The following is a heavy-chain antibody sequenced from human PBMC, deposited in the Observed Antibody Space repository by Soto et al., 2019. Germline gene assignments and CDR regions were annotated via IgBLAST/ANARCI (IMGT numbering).Heavy chain of an antibody. CDR3: ARSGGYSGPDY. V-gene: IGHV3-74*01. Sequence: EVQLVESGGGLVQPGGSLRLSFAASGFTFSSYWMHWVRQPPGKGLVWVSRINSDGSTTNYADSVKVRFTISRDNDKNTMYLQVNSLRAEDKAVYYCARSGGYSGPDYWGQGTLVTVSS. CDR2: INSDGSTT. CDR1: GFTFSSYW. D-gene: IGHD5-12*01. J-gene: IGHJ4*02.